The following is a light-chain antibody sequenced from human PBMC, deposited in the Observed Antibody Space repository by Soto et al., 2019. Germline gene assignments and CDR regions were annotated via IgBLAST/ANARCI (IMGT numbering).Light chain of an antibody. CDR3: QQYYSIPRT. CDR2: WAS. V-gene: IGKV4-1*01. CDR1: QNLLYSSNNENY. Sequence: DIVMTQSPDSLAVSLGERATINCQSSQNLLYSSNNENYLAWYQQKPGQPPKLLIYWASTRESGVPDRFSGSGSGTDFTLTISSLQAEDVAVYYCQQYYSIPRTFCGGTKVEIK. J-gene: IGKJ4*01.